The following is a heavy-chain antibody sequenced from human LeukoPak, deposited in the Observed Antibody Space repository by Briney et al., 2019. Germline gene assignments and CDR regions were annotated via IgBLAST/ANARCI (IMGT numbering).Heavy chain of an antibody. V-gene: IGHV1-69*13. CDR2: IIPIFGTA. J-gene: IGHJ3*02. CDR1: GGTFSSYA. D-gene: IGHD3-10*01. CDR3: ARVSSLVIYGSGINAFDI. Sequence: GASVKVSCKASGGTFSSYAISWVRQAPGQGLEWMGGIIPIFGTANYAQKFQGRVTITADESTSTAYMELSSLRSEDTAVYYCARVSSLVIYGSGINAFDIWGQGTMVTVSS.